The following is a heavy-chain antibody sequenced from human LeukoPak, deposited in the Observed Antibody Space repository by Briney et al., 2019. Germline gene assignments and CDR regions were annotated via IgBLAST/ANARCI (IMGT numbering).Heavy chain of an antibody. D-gene: IGHD7-27*01. V-gene: IGHV4-59*08. CDR2: IYSSGST. CDR3: ARRPTGDPKFDY. Sequence: SETLSLTCSVSGGSISNYFWTWIRQPPGKGLEWIGYIYSSGSTYYNPSLKSQVTISVDTSKNRFSLKLSTVTAEDTAVYYCARRPTGDPKFDYWGQGTLVTVSS. J-gene: IGHJ4*02. CDR1: GGSISNYF.